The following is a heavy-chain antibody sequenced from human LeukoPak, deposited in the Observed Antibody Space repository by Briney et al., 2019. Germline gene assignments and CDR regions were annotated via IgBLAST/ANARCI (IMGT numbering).Heavy chain of an antibody. J-gene: IGHJ4*02. D-gene: IGHD3-9*01. V-gene: IGHV3-23*01. CDR2: ISGSGGST. CDR3: AKNDDILTGYYKPFDY. CDR1: GFTFSSYG. Sequence: PGGSLRLSCAASGFTFSSYGMSWVRQAPGKGLEWVSAISGSGGSTYYADSVKGRFTISRDNSKNTLYLQMNSLRAEDTAVYYCAKNDDILTGYYKPFDYWGQGTLVTVSS.